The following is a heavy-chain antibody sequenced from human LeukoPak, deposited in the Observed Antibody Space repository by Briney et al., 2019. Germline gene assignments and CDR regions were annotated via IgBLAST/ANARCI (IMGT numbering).Heavy chain of an antibody. Sequence: GESLKTSCKGSGYSFNSYWIGWVRQLPRKGLELVGIIYSCDSDTRYSPSFQGQVTISADKSISTAYLQWSSLKASDTAMYYCAVSGYDFGWFDPWGQGTLVTVSS. J-gene: IGHJ5*02. CDR1: GYSFNSYW. D-gene: IGHD5-12*01. CDR2: IYSCDSDT. V-gene: IGHV5-51*01. CDR3: AVSGYDFGWFDP.